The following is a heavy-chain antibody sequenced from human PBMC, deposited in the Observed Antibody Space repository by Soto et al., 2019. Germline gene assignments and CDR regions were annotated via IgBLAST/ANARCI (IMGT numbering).Heavy chain of an antibody. J-gene: IGHJ5*01. V-gene: IGHV4-39*01. CDR3: ARFEGYYASSSSVPDS. CDR1: GGSISSSSYY. D-gene: IGHD3-22*01. CDR2: IYYSGST. Sequence: QLQLQESGPGLVKPSETLSLTCTVSGGSISSSSYYWGWIRQPPGKGLEWIGTIYYSGSTYYNPSLKSRVTISVDTSKNQFSLKLSSLTAADTAVYFCARFEGYYASSSSVPDSWGQGTLVTVSS.